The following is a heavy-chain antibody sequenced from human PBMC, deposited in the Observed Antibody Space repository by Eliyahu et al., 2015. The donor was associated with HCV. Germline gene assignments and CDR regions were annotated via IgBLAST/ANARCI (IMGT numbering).Heavy chain of an antibody. D-gene: IGHD6-19*01. CDR1: GGPITTYX. J-gene: IGHJ5*02. CDR3: AXGGGGIAVTGTGGWFDP. V-gene: IGHV4-59*01. CDR2: IHYSGST. Sequence: PGLVKPXETLSLTCTVSGGPITTYXWSWIRQPPGKGLXWIGYIHYSGSTNYNPSLKSRVTISLDPSKNQFSLKLTSVTAADTAMYYCAXGGGGIAVTGTGGWFDPWGQGTLATVSS.